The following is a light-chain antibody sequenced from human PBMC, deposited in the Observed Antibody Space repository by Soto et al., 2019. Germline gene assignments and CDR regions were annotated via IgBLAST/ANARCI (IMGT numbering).Light chain of an antibody. V-gene: IGKV1-27*01. CDR2: AAS. CDR1: QGISNY. J-gene: IGKJ4*01. Sequence: DIQMNQSPSSLSASLGDRVTIPFLASQGISNYLAWYQQRPGKVPKLLIYAASTLQSGVPSRFSGSGSGTDFTLTISSLQPEDVATYYCQKYNSAVDTFGGGTKVDIK. CDR3: QKYNSAVDT.